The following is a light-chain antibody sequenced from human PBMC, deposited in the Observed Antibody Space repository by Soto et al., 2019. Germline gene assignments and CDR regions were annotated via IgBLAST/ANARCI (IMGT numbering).Light chain of an antibody. CDR2: EDN. V-gene: IGLV2-23*01. CDR3: CSYAGSYTWV. CDR1: GRSYNL. Sequence: QSALTQPASVSGSPGQSITISCTGSGRSYNLVSWFQQSPGKAPKLIIYEDNKRPSGVSNRFSGSKSGNTASLTISGLQPEDEADYYCCSYAGSYTWVFGGGTKLTVL. J-gene: IGLJ3*02.